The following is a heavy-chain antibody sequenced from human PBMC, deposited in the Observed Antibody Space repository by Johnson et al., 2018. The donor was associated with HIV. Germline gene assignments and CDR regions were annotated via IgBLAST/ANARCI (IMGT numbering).Heavy chain of an antibody. CDR1: GFTFSSYA. CDR3: AKDPPVPVGSPDAFDI. V-gene: IGHV3-23*04. Sequence: MLLVESGGGLVQPGGSLRLSCAASGFTFSSYAMSWVRQAPGKGLEWVSAISGSGGSTYYADSVKGRFTISRDNSKNTLYLQMNSLRAEDTAVYYCAKDPPVPVGSPDAFDIWGQGTMVTVSS. D-gene: IGHD1-26*01. J-gene: IGHJ3*02. CDR2: ISGSGGST.